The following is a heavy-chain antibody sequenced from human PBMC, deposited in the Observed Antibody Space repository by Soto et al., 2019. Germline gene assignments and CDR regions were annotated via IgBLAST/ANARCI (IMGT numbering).Heavy chain of an antibody. CDR1: GGTFSSYA. V-gene: IGHV1-69*01. Sequence: QVQLVQSGAEVNKPGSSVKVSCKDSGGTFSSYAIIWVRQAPGQGLEWMGGIIPIFGTANYAQKFQGRVTITEDESTSAAYMELSSLRDEDTVLYYWARVNWGSYPGGPIDNSFAPWGQGTLVTVSS. D-gene: IGHD1-26*01. CDR2: IIPIFGTA. CDR3: ARVNWGSYPGGPIDNSFAP. J-gene: IGHJ5*02.